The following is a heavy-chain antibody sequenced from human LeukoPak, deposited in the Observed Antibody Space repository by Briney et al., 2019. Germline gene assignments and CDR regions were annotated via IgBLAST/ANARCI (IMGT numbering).Heavy chain of an antibody. D-gene: IGHD1-26*01. Sequence: PGGSLRLSCAASGFTFCSYGMHWVRQAPGKGLEWVAVISYDGSNKYCADSVKGRFIISRDNSKNTLYLQMNSLRAEDTAVYYCATAEWEYFYFDSWGQGALVAVSS. V-gene: IGHV3-30*03. CDR2: ISYDGSNK. J-gene: IGHJ4*02. CDR1: GFTFCSYG. CDR3: ATAEWEYFYFDS.